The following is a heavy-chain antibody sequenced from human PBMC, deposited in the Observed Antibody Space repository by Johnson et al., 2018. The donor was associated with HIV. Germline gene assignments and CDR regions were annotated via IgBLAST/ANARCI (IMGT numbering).Heavy chain of an antibody. D-gene: IGHD6-19*01. Sequence: QVLLLESGGGLVQPGGSLRLSCAGSGFSFSTYAMHWVRQAPGKGLEYVSAISRDGTTYYADSVKGRFTISRDNSRNTLYLQMNRLSADDTAIYYCAKDGGWLDAFDIWGQGTMVTVSS. V-gene: IGHV3-64*04. CDR1: GFSFSTYA. J-gene: IGHJ3*02. CDR2: ISRDGTT. CDR3: AKDGGWLDAFDI.